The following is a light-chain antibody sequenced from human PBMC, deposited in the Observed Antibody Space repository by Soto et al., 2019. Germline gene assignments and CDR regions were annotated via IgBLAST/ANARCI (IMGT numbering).Light chain of an antibody. V-gene: IGLV2-14*01. CDR3: SSYTSSSALYV. CDR2: GVS. J-gene: IGLJ1*01. Sequence: QSVLSQPASVSGSPGQSISISCTGTRSDVGVYHYVSWYQHHPGKVPTLWIFGVSNQPSGASNRFSCSKSGNTASLPISGLPADDKVDYYCSSYTSSSALYVFGTATKPPV. CDR1: RSDVGVYHY.